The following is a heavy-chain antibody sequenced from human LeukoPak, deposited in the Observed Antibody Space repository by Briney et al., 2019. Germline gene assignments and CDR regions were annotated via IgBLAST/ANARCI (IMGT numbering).Heavy chain of an antibody. V-gene: IGHV3-48*03. Sequence: GGSLRLSCAATGFAFSAYEMNWVRQAPGKGLEWVAYSSGSDYTTYYADPVKGRFVISRDNARSSLYLHMNSLRADDTALYYCTTLGYHLDSWGQGTLVTVSS. CDR1: GFAFSAYE. CDR3: TTLGYHLDS. D-gene: IGHD3-22*01. J-gene: IGHJ4*02. CDR2: SSGSDYTT.